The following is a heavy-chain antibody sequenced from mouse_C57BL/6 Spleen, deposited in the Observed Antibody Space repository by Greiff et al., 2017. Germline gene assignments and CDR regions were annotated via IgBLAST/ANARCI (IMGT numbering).Heavy chain of an antibody. CDR3: ARGNYSSSFAY. Sequence: VKLQESGPELVKPGASVKLSCKASGYTFTSYDINWVKQRPGQGLEWIGWIYPSDSSTKYNEQFKGKATLTVDTSSSTAYMELPSLRAVASADYFVARGNYSSSFAYGGEGTLVTVSA. V-gene: IGHV1-85*01. D-gene: IGHD1-1*01. CDR1: GYTFTSYD. J-gene: IGHJ3*01. CDR2: IYPSDSST.